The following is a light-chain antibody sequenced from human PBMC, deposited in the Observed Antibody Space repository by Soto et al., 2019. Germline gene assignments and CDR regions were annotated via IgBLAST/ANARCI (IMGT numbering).Light chain of an antibody. V-gene: IGKV1-5*03. J-gene: IGKJ4*01. CDR2: KAS. Sequence: DIQMTQSPSTLSGSVGDRVTITCRASQTISSWLAWYQQKPGKAPKLLIYKASTLKSGVPSRFSGSGSGTENQPTISRHQPHQVIAADCQQYSNSDPGTFGRGTKVDNK. CDR3: QQYSNSDPGT. CDR1: QTISSW.